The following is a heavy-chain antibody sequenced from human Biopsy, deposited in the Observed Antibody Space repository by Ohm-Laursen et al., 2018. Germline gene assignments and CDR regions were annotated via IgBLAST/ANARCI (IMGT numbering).Heavy chain of an antibody. V-gene: IGHV1-69*04. CDR2: IVPILGTV. CDR3: ATDADGYYTEFDF. J-gene: IGHJ4*02. Sequence: EASVKVSCKASGYSFTNYGISWVRQAPGQGLEWLGRIVPILGTVNYAQRFQGRVALTADKSTGTAYMELNRLISDDTAVYYCATDADGYYTEFDFWGQGTLITVSS. D-gene: IGHD5-24*01. CDR1: GYSFTNYG.